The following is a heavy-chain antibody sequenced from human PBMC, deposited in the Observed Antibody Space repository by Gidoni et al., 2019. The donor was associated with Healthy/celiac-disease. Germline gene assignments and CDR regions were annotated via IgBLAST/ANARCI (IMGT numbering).Heavy chain of an antibody. CDR2: ISSSSSTI. CDR3: ARGPYNWNDVGWFDP. V-gene: IGHV3-48*02. D-gene: IGHD1-1*01. Sequence: EVQLVESGGGLVQPGGSLRLSCAASGFTFSSYSMNWVRQAPGKGLEWVSYISSSSSTIYYADSVKGRFTISRDNAKNSLYLQMNSLRDEDTAVYYCARGPYNWNDVGWFDPWGQGTLVTVSS. CDR1: GFTFSSYS. J-gene: IGHJ5*02.